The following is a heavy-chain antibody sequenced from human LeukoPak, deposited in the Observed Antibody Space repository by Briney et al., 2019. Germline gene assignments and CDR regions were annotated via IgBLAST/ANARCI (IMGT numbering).Heavy chain of an antibody. D-gene: IGHD3-16*02. Sequence: GASVKVSCKASGYTFTSYDINWVRQAPGQGLEWMGWMNPNSGNTGYAQKFQGRVTMTRNTSISTAYMELSSLRSEDTAVYYCARGRYYDYVWGSYRYRDYYYYGMDVWGQGTTVTVSS. CDR3: ARGRYYDYVWGSYRYRDYYYYGMDV. CDR1: GYTFTSYD. V-gene: IGHV1-8*01. CDR2: MNPNSGNT. J-gene: IGHJ6*02.